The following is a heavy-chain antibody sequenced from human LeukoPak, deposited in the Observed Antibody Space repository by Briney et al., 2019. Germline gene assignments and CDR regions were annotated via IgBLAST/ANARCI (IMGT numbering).Heavy chain of an antibody. V-gene: IGHV4-59*01. D-gene: IGHD3-16*01. CDR3: VGGGGARNWFDP. Sequence: SETLSLTCTVSGGSISSYYWSWIRQPPGKGLEWIGYIYYSGSTNYNPYLKSRVTISVDTSKNQFSLKLSSVTAADTAVYYCVGGGGARNWFDPWGQGTLVTVSS. J-gene: IGHJ5*02. CDR1: GGSISSYY. CDR2: IYYSGST.